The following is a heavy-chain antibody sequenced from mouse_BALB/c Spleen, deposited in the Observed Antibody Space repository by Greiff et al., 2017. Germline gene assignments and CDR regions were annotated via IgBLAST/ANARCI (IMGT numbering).Heavy chain of an antibody. CDR3: AREETGPWFAY. CDR1: GYTFTDYN. D-gene: IGHD4-1*01. V-gene: IGHV1-18*01. CDR2: INPNNGGT. J-gene: IGHJ3*01. Sequence: VHVKQSGPELVKPGASVKIPCKASGYTFTDYNMDWVKQSHGKSLEWIGDINPNNGGTIYNQKFKGKATLTVDKSSSTAYMELRSLTSEDTAVYYCAREETGPWFAYWGQGTLVTVSA.